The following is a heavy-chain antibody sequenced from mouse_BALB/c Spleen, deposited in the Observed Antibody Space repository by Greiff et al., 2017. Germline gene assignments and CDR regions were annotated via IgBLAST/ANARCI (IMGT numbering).Heavy chain of an antibody. CDR1: GFTFSSYG. Sequence: EVKVVESGGGLVQPGGSLKLSCAASGFTFSSYGMSWVRQTPDKRLELVATINSNGGSTYYPDSVKGRFTISRDNAKNTLYLQMSSLKSEDTAMYYCAREDRDYYGSSYGYWGQGTTLTVSS. CDR3: AREDRDYYGSSYGY. V-gene: IGHV5-6-3*01. D-gene: IGHD1-1*01. J-gene: IGHJ2*01. CDR2: INSNGGST.